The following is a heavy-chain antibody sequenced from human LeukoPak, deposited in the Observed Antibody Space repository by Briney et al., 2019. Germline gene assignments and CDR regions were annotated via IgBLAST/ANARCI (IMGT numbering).Heavy chain of an antibody. V-gene: IGHV4-59*01. Sequence: SETLSLTCTFSGVSINSYCWTWIRQPPGKGLEWIGYFYYDGYTNYNPSLESRVTMSADTSKSQFFLKLTSVTAADTAVYFCARGFYDSIGVGLDHWGQGTLVTASS. D-gene: IGHD3-9*01. CDR1: GVSINSYC. J-gene: IGHJ4*02. CDR3: ARGFYDSIGVGLDH. CDR2: FYYDGYT.